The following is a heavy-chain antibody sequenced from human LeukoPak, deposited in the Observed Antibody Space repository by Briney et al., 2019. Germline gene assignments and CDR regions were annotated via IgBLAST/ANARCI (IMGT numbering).Heavy chain of an antibody. CDR2: IIPNSGAT. CDR1: GYTFTGYP. Sequence: ASVKVSCKASGYTFTGYPILWVRQAPRQGLEWMGWIIPNSGATTYAQKFQGRVTMTRDTSISTAFMELSSLRSDDTAVYYCTREDYWGQGTPVTVSS. V-gene: IGHV1-2*02. J-gene: IGHJ4*02. CDR3: TREDY.